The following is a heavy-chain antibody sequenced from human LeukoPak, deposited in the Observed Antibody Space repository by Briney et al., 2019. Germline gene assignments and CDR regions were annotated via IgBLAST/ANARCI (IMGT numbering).Heavy chain of an antibody. V-gene: IGHV3-74*01. CDR3: VREAMFDRSLDQ. D-gene: IGHD3-22*01. CDR1: GFTVSSNY. CDR2: TNTAGTIT. J-gene: IGHJ4*02. Sequence: GGSLRLSCAASGFTVSSNYMSWVRQAPGKGLEWVARTNTAGTITTYADSVQGRFTMSRDNGQEKLFLQLTSLRVEDTAVYFCVREAMFDRSLDQWGQGTLVTVSS.